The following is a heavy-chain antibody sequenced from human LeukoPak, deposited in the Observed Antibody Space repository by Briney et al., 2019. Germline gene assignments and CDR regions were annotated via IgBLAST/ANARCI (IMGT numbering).Heavy chain of an antibody. D-gene: IGHD5-18*01. Sequence: SETLSLTCTVSGGSISSSSYYWGWIRQPPGKGLEWIGSIYYSGSTYYNPSLKSRVTISVDTSKNQFSLKLSSVTAADTAVYYCARSRGYSYGSYFDYWGQGTLVTVSS. CDR3: ARSRGYSYGSYFDY. J-gene: IGHJ4*02. CDR1: GGSISSSSYY. CDR2: IYYSGST. V-gene: IGHV4-39*07.